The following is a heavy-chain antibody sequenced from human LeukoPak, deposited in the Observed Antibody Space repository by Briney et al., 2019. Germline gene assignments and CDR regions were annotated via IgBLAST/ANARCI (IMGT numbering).Heavy chain of an antibody. CDR2: IRSKANSYAT. CDR3: TGTSSTSDY. V-gene: IGHV3-73*01. CDR1: GFTFSGSA. J-gene: IGHJ4*02. D-gene: IGHD6-13*01. Sequence: GGSLRLSCAASGFTFSGSAMHWVRQASGKGLGWVGRIRSKANSYATAYAASVKGRFTISRDDSKNTAYLQMNSLKTEDTAVYYCTGTSSTSDYWGQGTLVTVSP.